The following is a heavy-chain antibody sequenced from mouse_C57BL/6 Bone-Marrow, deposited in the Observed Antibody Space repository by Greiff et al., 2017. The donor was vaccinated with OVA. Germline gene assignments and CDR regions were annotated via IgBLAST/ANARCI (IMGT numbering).Heavy chain of an antibody. V-gene: IGHV5-17*01. CDR3: ARGYLYYARDY. CDR2: ISSGSSTN. CDR1: GFTFSDYG. J-gene: IGHJ4*01. D-gene: IGHD5-1*01. Sequence: EVQLVESGGGLVKPGGSLKLSCAASGFTFSDYGMHWVRQAPEKGLEWVAYISSGSSTNYYADTVKGRFTISRDNAKNTLFLQMTSLRSEDTAMYYCARGYLYYARDYWGQGTSVTVSS.